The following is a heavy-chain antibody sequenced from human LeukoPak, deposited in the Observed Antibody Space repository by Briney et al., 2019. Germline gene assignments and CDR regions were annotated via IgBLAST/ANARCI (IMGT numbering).Heavy chain of an antibody. J-gene: IGHJ4*02. V-gene: IGHV4-38-2*02. CDR2: IYHSGST. CDR3: ARDPGPDWWYFDY. Sequence: SETLSLICTVSGYSISSGYYWGWIRQPPGKGLEWIGSIYHSGSTYYNPSLKSRVTISVDTSKNQFSLKLSSVTAADTAVYYCARDPGPDWWYFDYWGQGTLVTVSS. CDR1: GYSISSGYY. D-gene: IGHD1-14*01.